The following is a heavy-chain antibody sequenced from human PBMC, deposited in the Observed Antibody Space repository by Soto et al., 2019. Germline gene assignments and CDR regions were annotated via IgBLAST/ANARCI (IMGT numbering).Heavy chain of an antibody. V-gene: IGHV1-69*01. CDR3: ARRGYRGYDSSHWFDP. J-gene: IGHJ5*02. D-gene: IGHD5-12*01. CDR2: IIPIFGTA. Sequence: QVQLVQSGAEVKKPGSSVKVSCKASGGTFSSYAISWVRQAPGQGLEWMGGIIPIFGTANYAQKFQGRVTITADESTSPAYMELSSLRSEDTAVDYCARRGYRGYDSSHWFDPWGQGTLVTVSS. CDR1: GGTFSSYA.